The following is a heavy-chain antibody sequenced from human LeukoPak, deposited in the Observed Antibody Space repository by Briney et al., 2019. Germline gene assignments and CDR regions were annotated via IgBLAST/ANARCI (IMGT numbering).Heavy chain of an antibody. D-gene: IGHD2-15*01. CDR3: ARDLGYCSGGSCYTSWFDP. J-gene: IGHJ5*02. CDR2: IYTNDNT. CDR1: GGSIRRYY. V-gene: IGHV4-4*07. Sequence: PSETLSLTCTVSGGSIRRYYWSWIRQPAGKGLEWIGRIYTNDNTNYNPSLKSRVTISVDTSKNQFSLKLNSVTAADTAVYYCARDLGYCSGGSCYTSWFDPWGQGTLVTVSS.